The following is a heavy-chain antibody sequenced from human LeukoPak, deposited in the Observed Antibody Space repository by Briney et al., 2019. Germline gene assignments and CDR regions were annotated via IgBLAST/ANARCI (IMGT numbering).Heavy chain of an antibody. CDR3: ARDTYCSSTSCYNHDY. Sequence: PGGSLRLSCAASGFTFSSYAMSWVRQAPGKGLEWVSAIGSGGTTYYADSVKGRFTISRDNAKNSLYLQMNSLRAEDTAVYYCARDTYCSSTSCYNHDYWGQGTLVTVSS. CDR1: GFTFSSYA. V-gene: IGHV3-23*01. D-gene: IGHD2-2*02. J-gene: IGHJ4*02. CDR2: IGSGGTT.